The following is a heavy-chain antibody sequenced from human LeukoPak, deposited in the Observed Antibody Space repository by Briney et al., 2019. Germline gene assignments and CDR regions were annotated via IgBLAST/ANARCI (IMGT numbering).Heavy chain of an antibody. J-gene: IGHJ5*02. Sequence: QTGVSLRLSCAASGFNVIYNYMSWVRQAPGKGLEWVSIIYSEGDTFYADSVKGRFIISRDISENTVHLQMNSLRVEDSAVYYCARGMVSTAPWGQGTLVTVSS. D-gene: IGHD5/OR15-5a*01. CDR2: IYSEGDT. CDR1: GFNVIYNY. V-gene: IGHV3-66*01. CDR3: ARGMVSTAP.